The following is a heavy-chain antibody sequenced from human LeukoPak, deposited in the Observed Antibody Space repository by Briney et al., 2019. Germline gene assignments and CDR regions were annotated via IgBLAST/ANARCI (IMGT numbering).Heavy chain of an antibody. D-gene: IGHD2-21*02. CDR1: GFTFSSYA. CDR3: AKAHIVVVTAAYFDY. CDR2: ISYDGSNK. V-gene: IGHV3-30*04. J-gene: IGHJ4*02. Sequence: PGGSLRLSCAASGFTFSSYAMHWVRQAPGKGLEWVAVISYDGSNKYYADSVKGRFTISRDNAKNSLYLQMNSLRAEDTALYYCAKAHIVVVTAAYFDYWGQGTLVTVSS.